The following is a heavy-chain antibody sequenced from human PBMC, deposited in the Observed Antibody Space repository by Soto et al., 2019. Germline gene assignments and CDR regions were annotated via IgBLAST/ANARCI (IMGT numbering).Heavy chain of an antibody. CDR1: GFTFSSYA. D-gene: IGHD2-15*01. J-gene: IGHJ4*02. CDR3: ARGLDLVVVVAANFDY. V-gene: IGHV3-30-3*01. CDR2: ISYDGSNK. Sequence: GGSLRLSCAASGFTFSSYAVHWVRQAPGKGLEWVAVISYDGSNKYYADSVKGRFTISRDNSKNTLYLQMNSLRAEDTAVYYCARGLDLVVVVAANFDYWGQGTLVTVSS.